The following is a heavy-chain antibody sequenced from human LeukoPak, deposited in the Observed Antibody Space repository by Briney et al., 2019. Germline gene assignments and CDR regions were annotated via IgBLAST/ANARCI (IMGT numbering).Heavy chain of an antibody. CDR3: NMVVVAATANLFDP. J-gene: IGHJ5*02. Sequence: SETLSLTCTVSGGSISSSSYYWGWIRQPPGKGLEWIGSIYYSGSTYYHPSLKSRVTISVDTSKNQFSLKLSSVTAADTAVYYCNMVVVAATANLFDPGGRGTLVSVSS. CDR1: GGSISSSSYY. V-gene: IGHV4-39*07. CDR2: IYYSGST. D-gene: IGHD2-21*02.